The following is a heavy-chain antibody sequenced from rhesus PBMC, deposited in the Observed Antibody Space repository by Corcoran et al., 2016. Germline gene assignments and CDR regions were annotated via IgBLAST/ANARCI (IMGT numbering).Heavy chain of an antibody. CDR2: ISGSSGST. D-gene: IGHD3-34*01. CDR3: ARFSDWGDYYPLFDY. J-gene: IGHJ4*01. Sequence: QVQLQESGPGLVKPSETLSLTCAVSGGSVSSSNWWSWIRQPPGKGLEWIGYISGSSGSTYYNPSLMSRITISTDTSKNQFSLKLSSVTAADTAVYYCARFSDWGDYYPLFDYWGQGVLVTVSS. CDR1: GGSVSSSNW. V-gene: IGHV4-65*01.